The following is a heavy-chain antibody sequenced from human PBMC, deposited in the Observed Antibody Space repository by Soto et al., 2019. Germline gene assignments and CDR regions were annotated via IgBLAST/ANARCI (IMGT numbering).Heavy chain of an antibody. CDR3: ARAREFSGSGFDY. CDR2: VTGSGGST. V-gene: IGHV3-23*04. D-gene: IGHD3-10*01. J-gene: IGHJ4*02. CDR1: GFTFRNFA. Sequence: EVQLAESGGGLVQPGGSLRLSCAATGFTFRNFAMSWVRQAPGTGLVWVSLVTGSGGSTFHAASVKGRFIMSRDNAKDTMSLQVNSLRPEDTAVYYCARAREFSGSGFDYWGQGTLVTVSS.